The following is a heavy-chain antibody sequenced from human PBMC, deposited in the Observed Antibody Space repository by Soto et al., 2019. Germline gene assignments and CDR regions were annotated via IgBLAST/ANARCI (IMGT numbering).Heavy chain of an antibody. Sequence: EVQLVESGGGLVQPGGSLRLSCAASGFTVSSKYMSWVRQAPGKGLEWVSLIQSGGTTYYADSVKGRFTISRDSSKNTLNLQMASLRAEDTPVYYAAGDDILCSGGSCYGVPMAVWGKGTTVTVSS. D-gene: IGHD2-15*01. J-gene: IGHJ6*03. CDR3: AGDDILCSGGSCYGVPMAV. CDR2: IQSGGTT. V-gene: IGHV3-66*01. CDR1: GFTVSSKY.